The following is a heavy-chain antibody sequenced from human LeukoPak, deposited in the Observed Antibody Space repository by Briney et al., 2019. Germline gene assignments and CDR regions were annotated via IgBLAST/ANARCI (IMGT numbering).Heavy chain of an antibody. CDR3: AKTYYYDSSGYSGAFDI. CDR1: GYSFTSYC. V-gene: IGHV5-51*01. Sequence: GESLKISCKGSGYSFTSYCIGWVRQMPGKGLEWMGIIYPGDSDTRYSPSFQGQVTISADKSISTAYLQWSSLKASDTAMYYCAKTYYYDSSGYSGAFDIWGQGTMVTVSS. D-gene: IGHD3-22*01. CDR2: IYPGDSDT. J-gene: IGHJ3*02.